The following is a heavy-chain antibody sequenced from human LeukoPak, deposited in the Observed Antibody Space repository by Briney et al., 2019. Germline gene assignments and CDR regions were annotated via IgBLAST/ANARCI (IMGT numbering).Heavy chain of an antibody. D-gene: IGHD3-9*01. CDR1: GYAFTDYH. V-gene: IGHV1-2*02. Sequence: ASVKVSCKASGYAFTDYHVCWVRQAPGQGLEWMGWINIKSGGTKYAQKFQGRVTMTRDTSISTAYMEPSSLRSEDTAVYYCARQITIPFGGFDPWGQGTLVTVSS. CDR2: INIKSGGT. CDR3: ARQITIPFGGFDP. J-gene: IGHJ5*02.